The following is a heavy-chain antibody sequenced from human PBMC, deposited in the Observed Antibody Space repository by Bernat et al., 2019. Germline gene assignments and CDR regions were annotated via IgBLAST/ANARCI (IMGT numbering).Heavy chain of an antibody. CDR3: ARGTSTSAPYMDV. J-gene: IGHJ6*03. CDR1: GFTFSDYY. V-gene: IGHV3-11*05. Sequence: VQLVESGGVVVQPGGSLRLSCAASGFTFSDYYMSWIRQAPGKGLDWVSYISSSSSYTNYADSVKGRFTISRDNAKNSLYLQMNSLRAEDTAVYYCARGTSTSAPYMDVWGKGTTVTVSS. CDR2: ISSSSSYT.